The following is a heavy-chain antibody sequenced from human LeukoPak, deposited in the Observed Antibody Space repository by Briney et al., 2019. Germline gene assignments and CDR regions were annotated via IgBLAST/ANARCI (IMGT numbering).Heavy chain of an antibody. Sequence: GGSLRLSCAASGFTFSSFAMTWVRRAPGKGLECVSTVSGSAGRTDYADSVKGRFTIPRDNLKNTLYLQMNGLRAEDTAVYYCAKNRGHCVDGVCHNYFYMDVWGRGTTVTASS. CDR3: AKNRGHCVDGVCHNYFYMDV. D-gene: IGHD2-8*02. J-gene: IGHJ6*03. V-gene: IGHV3-23*01. CDR1: GFTFSSFA. CDR2: VSGSAGRT.